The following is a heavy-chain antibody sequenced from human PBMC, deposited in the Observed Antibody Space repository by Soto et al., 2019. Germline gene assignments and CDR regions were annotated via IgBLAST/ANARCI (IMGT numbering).Heavy chain of an antibody. J-gene: IGHJ4*02. V-gene: IGHV3-11*06. CDR2: ISSSSSYT. CDR1: GFTFSDYY. D-gene: IGHD3-10*01. CDR3: ARAPRGYGSGSYLRFDY. Sequence: PGRSLRLSCSASGFTFSDYYMSWIRQAPGKGLEWVSYISSSSSYTNYADSVRGRFTISRDNAKNSLYLQMNSLRAEDTAVYYCARAPRGYGSGSYLRFDYWGQGTLVTVSS.